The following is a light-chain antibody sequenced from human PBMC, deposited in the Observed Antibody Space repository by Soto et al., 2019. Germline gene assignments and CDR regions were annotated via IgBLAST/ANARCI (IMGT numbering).Light chain of an antibody. CDR1: PSIGTY. V-gene: IGKV1-39*01. CDR2: AAS. J-gene: IGKJ5*01. CDR3: QQSYVIPIT. Sequence: DIQMTQSPSSLSASVGDRVTITCRAVPSIGTYLNWYQHKVGKAPKLLIYAASSLQGGVPSRFSGSGSGTEFTLTINSLQPEDFATYFCQQSYVIPITFGQGTRLEIK.